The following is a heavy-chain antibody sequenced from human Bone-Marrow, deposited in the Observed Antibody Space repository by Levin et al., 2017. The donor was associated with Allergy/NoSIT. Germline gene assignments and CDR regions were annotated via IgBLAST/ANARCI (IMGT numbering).Heavy chain of an antibody. CDR1: GSSVSDNY. V-gene: IGHV3-53*01. D-gene: IGHD6-19*01. Sequence: AGESLKISCAASGSSVSDNYVYWVRQAPAKGLEWVSIIYSGGSTDYADSVKGRFTISRDDAKNTVYLQMNTLRVDDTAIYYCAATPTASSSGWALYTWGQGTRVSVSS. CDR2: IYSGGST. CDR3: AATPTASSSGWALYT. J-gene: IGHJ5*02.